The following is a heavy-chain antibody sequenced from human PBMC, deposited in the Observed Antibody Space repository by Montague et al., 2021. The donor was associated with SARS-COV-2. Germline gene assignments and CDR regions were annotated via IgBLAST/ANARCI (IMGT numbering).Heavy chain of an antibody. CDR1: GFDFFNFD. Sequence: SLRLSCAASGFDFFNFDMAWVRQAPVRGLEWISDISSSGATILYXDSLKGRFTISRDNIQKSLYLQMNSLRAEDTAVYYCATNKYCTLHDCLHGRHYFDHWGQGTLVTVSS. V-gene: IGHV3-48*03. J-gene: IGHJ4*02. CDR3: ATNKYCTLHDCLHGRHYFDH. D-gene: IGHD2-8*01. CDR2: ISSSGATI.